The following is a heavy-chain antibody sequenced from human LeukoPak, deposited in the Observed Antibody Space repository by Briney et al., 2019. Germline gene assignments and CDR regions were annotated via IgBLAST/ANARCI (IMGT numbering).Heavy chain of an antibody. Sequence: GGSLRLSCAASGFTFSNAWMSWVRQAPGKGLEWVGRIKSKTDGGTTDYAAPVEGRFTISRDNSKNTQYLQMNSLKTEDTAVYYCTTDSKYYYDSSGYYYDAEYFQHWGQGTLVTVSS. CDR2: IKSKTDGGTT. V-gene: IGHV3-15*01. CDR1: GFTFSNAW. J-gene: IGHJ1*01. D-gene: IGHD3-22*01. CDR3: TTDSKYYYDSSGYYYDAEYFQH.